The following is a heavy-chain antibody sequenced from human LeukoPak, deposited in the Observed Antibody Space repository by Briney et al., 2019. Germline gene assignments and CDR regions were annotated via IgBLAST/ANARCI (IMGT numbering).Heavy chain of an antibody. CDR3: ARELGWGSAGSWYFDL. J-gene: IGHJ2*01. D-gene: IGHD7-27*01. Sequence: SETLFLTCTVSGGSTSSYYWSWIRQPPGKGLEWIGYIYFIGTTQYNPSLESRVTVSLDTSKNQFSLKLTSVTAADTAVYYCARELGWGSAGSWYFDLWGRGTLVTVSS. CDR2: IYFIGTT. CDR1: GGSTSSYY. V-gene: IGHV4-59*12.